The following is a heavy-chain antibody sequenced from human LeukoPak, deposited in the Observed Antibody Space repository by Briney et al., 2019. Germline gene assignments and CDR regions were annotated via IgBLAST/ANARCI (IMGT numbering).Heavy chain of an antibody. J-gene: IGHJ3*02. CDR1: GFTFSRYW. D-gene: IGHD6-19*01. CDR3: ARGLAVTARGSFDI. CDR2: IKQDESEK. Sequence: SLRLSCAASGFTFSRYWITWVRQAPGKGLEWVANIKQDESEKYYVDSVKGRFTISRDNAKNSLYLQMNSLRAEDTAVYYCARGLAVTARGSFDIWGQGTMVTVSS. V-gene: IGHV3-7*03.